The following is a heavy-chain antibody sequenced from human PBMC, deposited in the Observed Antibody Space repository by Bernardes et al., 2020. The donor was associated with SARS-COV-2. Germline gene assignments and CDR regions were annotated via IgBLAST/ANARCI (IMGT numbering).Heavy chain of an antibody. J-gene: IGHJ3*01. CDR1: GYTLTALS. V-gene: IGHV1-24*01. CDR2: FDPEDGET. Sequence: AAVKDSCKVSGYTLTALSMPWVRQAPGQGLEWMGGFDPEDGETIYAQKFQGRVTMTEDTSTDTAYMELSSLRSEDTAVYYCARAGRVAAGMPEILPGQMDAFDLWGQGTKVTVSS. CDR3: ARAGRVAAGMPEILPGQMDAFDL. D-gene: IGHD2-15*01.